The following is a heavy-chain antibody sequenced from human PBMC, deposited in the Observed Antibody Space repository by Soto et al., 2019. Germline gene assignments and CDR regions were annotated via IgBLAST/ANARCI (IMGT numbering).Heavy chain of an antibody. CDR1: GGSISNSNW. CDR2: IYHTGST. V-gene: IGHV4-4*02. CDR3: AHRPIVGAAI. Sequence: QVQLQESGPGLVKPSGTLSLTCGVFGGSISNSNWWTWVRQPPGKGLGWIGEIYHTGSTNYHSSLMSRVTISLDKPNNQFSLKLSSVTAADTAVYYCAHRPIVGAAIWGQGTLVTVSS. J-gene: IGHJ4*02. D-gene: IGHD1-26*01.